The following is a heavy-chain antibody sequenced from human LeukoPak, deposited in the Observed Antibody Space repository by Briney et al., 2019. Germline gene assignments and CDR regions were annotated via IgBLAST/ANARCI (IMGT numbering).Heavy chain of an antibody. CDR1: GGSISSSSYY. CDR2: IYTSGST. D-gene: IGHD2-15*01. V-gene: IGHV4-61*02. CDR3: ARDGGGVAATQVSDYYYEYYMDV. J-gene: IGHJ6*03. Sequence: PSETLSLTCTVSGGSISSSSYYWSWIRQPAGKGLEWIGRIYTSGSTNYNPSLKSRVTMSVDTSKNQFSLKLSSVTAADTAVYYCARDGGGVAATQVSDYYYEYYMDVWGKGTTVTVSS.